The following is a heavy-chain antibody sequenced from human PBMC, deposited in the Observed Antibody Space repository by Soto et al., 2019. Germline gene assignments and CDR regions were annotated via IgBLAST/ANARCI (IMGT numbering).Heavy chain of an antibody. Sequence: SLRLSCAASGFTFDDYAMHWVRQAPGKGLEWVSGISWNSGSIGYADSVKGRFTISRDNAKNSLYLQMNSLRAEDTALYYCAKAGIEVGGDAFDIWGQGTMVTVSS. D-gene: IGHD3-22*01. V-gene: IGHV3-9*01. CDR3: AKAGIEVGGDAFDI. CDR2: ISWNSGSI. CDR1: GFTFDDYA. J-gene: IGHJ3*02.